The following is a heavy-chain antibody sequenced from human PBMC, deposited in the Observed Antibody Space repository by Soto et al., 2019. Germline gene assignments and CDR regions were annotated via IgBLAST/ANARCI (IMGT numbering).Heavy chain of an antibody. CDR3: ARMVLGGSYYDCLWFDP. V-gene: IGHV4-34*01. CDR1: GGSFSGYY. J-gene: IGHJ5*02. D-gene: IGHD1-26*01. Sequence: SSETLSLTCAVYGGSFSGYYWSWIRQPPGKGLEWIGEINHSGSTNYNPSLKSRVTISVDTSKNQFSLKLSSVTAADTAVYYCARMVLGGSYYDCLWFDPWGQGTLVP. CDR2: INHSGST.